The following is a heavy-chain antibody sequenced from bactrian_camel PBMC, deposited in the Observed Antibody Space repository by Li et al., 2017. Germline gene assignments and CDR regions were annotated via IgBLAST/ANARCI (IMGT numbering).Heavy chain of an antibody. V-gene: IGHV3S44*01. CDR1: YTRRPNY. CDR2: IGMDGRT. Sequence: VQLVESGGGSVQAGGSLRLSCSYTRRPNYVTWFRQGPGNGREGVAAIGMDGRTSAADSVKGRFTISKDNAKNTLYLQMDNLRPEDTAVYYCAARPVNTRACVAGGRYEFGYWGQGTQVTVS. J-gene: IGHJ4*01. CDR3: AARPVNTRACVAGGRYEFGY. D-gene: IGHD1*01.